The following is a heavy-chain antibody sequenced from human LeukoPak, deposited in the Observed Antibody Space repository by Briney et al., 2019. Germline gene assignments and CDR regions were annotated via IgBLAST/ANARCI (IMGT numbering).Heavy chain of an antibody. CDR3: AKTDRAYYYNSCGYPALDY. CDR2: IKQDGSEK. Sequence: SGGSLRLSCAASGFTFSSYWMSWVRQAPGKGLEWVANIKQDGSEKYYVDSVKGRFTISRDNAKNSLYLQMNSLRAEDTAVYYCAKTDRAYYYNSCGYPALDYWARVTLVIVSS. J-gene: IGHJ4*02. V-gene: IGHV3-7*01. CDR1: GFTFSSYW. D-gene: IGHD3-22*01.